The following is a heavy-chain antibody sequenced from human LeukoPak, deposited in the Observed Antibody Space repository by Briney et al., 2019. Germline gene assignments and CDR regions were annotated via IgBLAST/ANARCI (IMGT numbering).Heavy chain of an antibody. V-gene: IGHV4-34*01. CDR2: INHSGST. D-gene: IGHD3-3*01. CDR1: GGPFSGYY. CDR3: ARGRGYDFWSGYHRFFDY. Sequence: PSETLSLTCAVYGGPFSGYYWSWIRQPPGKGLEWIGEINHSGSTNYNPSLKSRVTISVDTSKNQFSLKLSSVTAADTAVYYCARGRGYDFWSGYHRFFDYWGQGTLVTVSS. J-gene: IGHJ4*02.